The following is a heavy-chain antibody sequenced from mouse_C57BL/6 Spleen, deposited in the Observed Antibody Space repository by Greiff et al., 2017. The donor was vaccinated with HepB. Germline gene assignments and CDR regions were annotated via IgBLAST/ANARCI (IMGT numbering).Heavy chain of an antibody. CDR1: GYTFTDYN. J-gene: IGHJ4*01. CDR2: INPNNGGT. V-gene: IGHV1-22*01. Sequence: VQLQQSGPELVKPGASVKMSCKASGYTFTDYNMHWVKQSHGKSLEWIGYINPNNGGTSYNQKFKGKATLTVNKSSSTAYMELRSLTSEDSAVYYCARTYYSNYNYAMDYWGQGTSVTVSS. CDR3: ARTYYSNYNYAMDY. D-gene: IGHD2-5*01.